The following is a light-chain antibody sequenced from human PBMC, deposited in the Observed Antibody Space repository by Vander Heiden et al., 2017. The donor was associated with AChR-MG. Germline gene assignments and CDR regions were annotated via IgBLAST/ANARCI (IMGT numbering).Light chain of an antibody. V-gene: IGKV1-39*01. J-gene: IGKJ2*01. CDR1: QSISTF. CDR2: AAF. Sequence: DIQMTQSPSSLSASVGVSVTITCRASQSISTFLNWYQQKPGKAPKLLIHAAFTLQSGVPSRFSGSGSGTDFTLTISNLQPEDFTTCYCQQSFSTPYTFGQGTRLEIK. CDR3: QQSFSTPYT.